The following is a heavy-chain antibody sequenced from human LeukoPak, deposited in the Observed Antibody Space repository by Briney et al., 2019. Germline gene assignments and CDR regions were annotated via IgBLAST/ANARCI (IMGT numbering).Heavy chain of an antibody. CDR3: ARQSDGGGSYPGY. J-gene: IGHJ4*02. CDR2: IYPGDPDI. CDR1: GYSFSNYW. Sequence: GESLKISCKGSGYSFSNYWIGWVRQMPGKGLEWMGIIYPGDPDITYSPSFQGQVTISADKSITTAYLQWSSLKASDTAMYYCARQSDGGGSYPGYWGQGTLVTVSS. V-gene: IGHV5-51*01. D-gene: IGHD1-26*01.